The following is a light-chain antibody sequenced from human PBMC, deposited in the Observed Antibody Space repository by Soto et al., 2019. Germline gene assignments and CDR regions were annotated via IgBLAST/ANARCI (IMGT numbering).Light chain of an antibody. CDR2: DAS. CDR3: QQRSNWLWT. V-gene: IGKV3-11*01. Sequence: EIVLTQSPATLSLSPGERATLSCRASQSVDFYLAWYQQKPGQAPRLLIYDASNRATGIPARFSGSGSGTDFTLTISSLEPGDFAVYYCQQRSNWLWTFGQGTRVEI. CDR1: QSVDFY. J-gene: IGKJ1*01.